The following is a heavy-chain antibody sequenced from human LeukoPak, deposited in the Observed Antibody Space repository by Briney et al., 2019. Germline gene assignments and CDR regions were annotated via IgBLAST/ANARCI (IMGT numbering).Heavy chain of an antibody. CDR2: IIPILGIA. V-gene: IGHV1-69*04. Sequence: SVKVSCKASGGTFSSYAISWVRQAPGQGLEWMGRIIPILGIANYAQKFQGRVTITADKSTSTACMELSSLRSEDTAVYYCARSGPPKYCSGGSCYLVVAYFDYWGQGTLVTVSS. J-gene: IGHJ4*02. D-gene: IGHD2-15*01. CDR1: GGTFSSYA. CDR3: ARSGPPKYCSGGSCYLVVAYFDY.